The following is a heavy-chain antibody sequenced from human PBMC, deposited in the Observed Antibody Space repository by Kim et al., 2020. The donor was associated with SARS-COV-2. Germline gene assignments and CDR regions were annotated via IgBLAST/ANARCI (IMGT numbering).Heavy chain of an antibody. V-gene: IGHV3-7*03. D-gene: IGHD4-17*01. Sequence: GGSLRLSCAASGFTFSSYWMSWVRQAPGKGLEWVANIKQDGSEKYYVDSVKGRFTISRDNAKNSLYLQMNSLRAEDTAVYYCASGYGDYVKDAFDIWGQGTMVTVSS. J-gene: IGHJ3*02. CDR2: IKQDGSEK. CDR1: GFTFSSYW. CDR3: ASGYGDYVKDAFDI.